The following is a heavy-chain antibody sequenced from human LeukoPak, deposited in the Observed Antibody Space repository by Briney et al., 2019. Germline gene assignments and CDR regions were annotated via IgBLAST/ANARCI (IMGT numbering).Heavy chain of an antibody. CDR3: ARESPEMTGSYYKGGSLWRVPEYTPSYNWFDS. CDR1: GDSVSSNSAA. V-gene: IGHV6-1*01. J-gene: IGHJ5*01. Sequence: SQTLSLTCAISGDSVSSNSAAWNWIRQSPSRGLEWLGRTYYRSKWYNDYVVSVKSRITINPDTSKNQFSLQLNSVTPEDTAVYYCARESPEMTGSYYKGGSLWRVPEYTPSYNWFDSWGQGTLVTVSS. D-gene: IGHD3-10*01. CDR2: TYYRSKWYN.